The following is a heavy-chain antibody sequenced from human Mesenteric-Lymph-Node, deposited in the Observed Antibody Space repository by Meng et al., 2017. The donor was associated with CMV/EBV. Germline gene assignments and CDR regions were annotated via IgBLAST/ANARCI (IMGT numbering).Heavy chain of an antibody. CDR3: AHNGPYCLEY. D-gene: IGHD2-8*01. Sequence: SETLSLTCAVSGGSINSRTWWSWVRQPPGKGLEWIGEVNDVGTINYNPSLRNRFTISLDKSKNQFSLRLNSVSAADTAIYYCAHNGPYCLEYWGQGILVTVSS. CDR2: VNDVGTI. V-gene: IGHV4-4*02. J-gene: IGHJ4*02. CDR1: GGSINSRTW.